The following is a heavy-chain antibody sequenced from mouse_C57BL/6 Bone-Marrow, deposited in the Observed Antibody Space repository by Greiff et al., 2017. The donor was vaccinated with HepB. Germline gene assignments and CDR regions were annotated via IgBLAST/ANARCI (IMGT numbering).Heavy chain of an antibody. CDR1: GSTFTDYE. CDR2: IDPETGGT. J-gene: IGHJ3*01. D-gene: IGHD2-4*01. V-gene: IGHV1-15*01. CDR3: TRRNLYDSFAY. Sequence: VQLQQSGAELVRPGASVTLSCKASGSTFTDYEMHWVKQTPVHGLEWIGAIDPETGGTAYNQKFKGKAILTADKSSSTAYMELRSLTSEDSAVYYCTRRNLYDSFAYWGQGTLVTVSA.